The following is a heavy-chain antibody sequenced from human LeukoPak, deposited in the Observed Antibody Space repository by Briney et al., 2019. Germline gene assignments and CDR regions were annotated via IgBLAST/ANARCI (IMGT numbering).Heavy chain of an antibody. Sequence: GGSLRLSCAASGFTFSSYAMGWVRQAPGKGLEWVSAISGSGGSTYYADSVKGRFTISRDNSKNTLYLQMNSLRAEDTAVYYCAKVAPRITIFGVVTKTKGYFDYWGQGTLVTVSS. CDR1: GFTFSSYA. V-gene: IGHV3-23*01. CDR3: AKVAPRITIFGVVTKTKGYFDY. J-gene: IGHJ4*02. D-gene: IGHD3-3*01. CDR2: ISGSGGST.